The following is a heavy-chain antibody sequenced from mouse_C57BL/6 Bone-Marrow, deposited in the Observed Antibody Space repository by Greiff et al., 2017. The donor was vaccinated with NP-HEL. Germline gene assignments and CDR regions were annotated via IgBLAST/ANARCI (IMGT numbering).Heavy chain of an antibody. CDR1: GYTFTSYW. CDR3: ARDYGSREPYAMDY. Sequence: QVQLQQPGAELVKPGASVKLSCKASGYTFTSYWMQWVKQRPGQGLEWIGEIDPSDSYTNYNQKFKGKATLTVATSSSTAYMQLSSLTSEDSAVYYCARDYGSREPYAMDYWGQGTSVTVSS. D-gene: IGHD1-1*01. CDR2: IDPSDSYT. V-gene: IGHV1-50*01. J-gene: IGHJ4*01.